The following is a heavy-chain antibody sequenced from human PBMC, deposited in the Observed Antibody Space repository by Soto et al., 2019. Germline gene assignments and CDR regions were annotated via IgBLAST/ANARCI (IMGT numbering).Heavy chain of an antibody. Sequence: GALRLSCAASGFTFSSYWMHWVRQVPGKGLVWVSRINSEGTGTIYADSVKGRFTISRDNAKNTLYLQMNSLRAEDTAVYYCVRDYDSSGYISDYWGQGTPVTSPQ. V-gene: IGHV3-74*01. J-gene: IGHJ4*02. CDR2: INSEGTGT. D-gene: IGHD3-22*01. CDR1: GFTFSSYW. CDR3: VRDYDSSGYISDY.